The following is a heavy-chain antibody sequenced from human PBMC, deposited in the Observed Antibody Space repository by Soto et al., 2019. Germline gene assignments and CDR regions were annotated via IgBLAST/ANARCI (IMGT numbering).Heavy chain of an antibody. CDR2: ISSDGKDK. D-gene: IGHD3-10*01. J-gene: IGHJ4*02. Sequence: QVQLVESGGGVVQPGRSLRLSCAASGFTFSSYAIHWVRQAPGKWLELVAVISSDGKDKYSADSMKGRFAISRDNSKNTLYLQMNSLRAEDTAVYYCAKDSGRGSADYYFDYWGQGTLVTVSS. CDR1: GFTFSSYA. CDR3: AKDSGRGSADYYFDY. V-gene: IGHV3-30*18.